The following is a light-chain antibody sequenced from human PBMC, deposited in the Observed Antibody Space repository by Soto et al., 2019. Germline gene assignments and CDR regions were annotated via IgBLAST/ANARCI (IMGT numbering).Light chain of an antibody. Sequence: EIMLTQSPATLSLSPGERATLSCRASQSVTNYIIWYQQKPGQAPRLLLYDASNRAIDVPPRFSGSVSGTDFTLTTSTLEPEDFTVYYCQQRRNGPWTFGHGTKVEIK. CDR3: QQRRNGPWT. CDR1: QSVTNY. CDR2: DAS. J-gene: IGKJ1*01. V-gene: IGKV3-11*01.